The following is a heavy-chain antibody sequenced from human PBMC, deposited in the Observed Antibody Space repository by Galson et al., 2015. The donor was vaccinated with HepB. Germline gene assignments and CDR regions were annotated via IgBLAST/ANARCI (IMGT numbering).Heavy chain of an antibody. Sequence: SGAEVKKPGASVKVSCKASGYTFTSYGISWVRQAPGQGLEWMGWVSAYNGNTNYAQKLQGRVTMTTDTSTSTAYMELRSLRSDDTAVYYCARGYYYDSSGYYPPYYYYMDVWGKGTTVTVSS. V-gene: IGHV1-18*01. J-gene: IGHJ6*03. CDR3: ARGYYYDSSGYYPPYYYYMDV. CDR2: VSAYNGNT. CDR1: GYTFTSYG. D-gene: IGHD3-22*01.